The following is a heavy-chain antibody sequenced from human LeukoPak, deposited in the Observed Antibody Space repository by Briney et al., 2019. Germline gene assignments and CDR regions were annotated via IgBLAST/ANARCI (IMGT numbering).Heavy chain of an antibody. Sequence: GGSLRLSCAASGFTFSSYEMNWVRQAPGKGLEWVSYISSSGSTIYYADSVKGRFTISRDNAKNSLYLQMNSLRAEDTAVYYCARARIEDIVVVRGFDPWGQGTLVTVSS. J-gene: IGHJ5*02. CDR3: ARARIEDIVVVRGFDP. V-gene: IGHV3-48*03. D-gene: IGHD2-2*01. CDR1: GFTFSSYE. CDR2: ISSSGSTI.